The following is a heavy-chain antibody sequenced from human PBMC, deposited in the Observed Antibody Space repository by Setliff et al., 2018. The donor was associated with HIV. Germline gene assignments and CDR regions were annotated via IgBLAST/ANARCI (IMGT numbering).Heavy chain of an antibody. CDR1: GFTFSTYW. J-gene: IGHJ4*02. CDR2: IKRKTDGGTT. Sequence: GGSLRLSCAASGFTFSTYWMSWVRQAPGKGLKWVGRIKRKTDGGTTDYAAPVKGRFTISRDDSKNTLYLQMNSLKTEDTAVYYCTTTTGNSYGSFDYWGQGTLVTVSS. D-gene: IGHD5-18*01. CDR3: TTTTGNSYGSFDY. V-gene: IGHV3-15*01.